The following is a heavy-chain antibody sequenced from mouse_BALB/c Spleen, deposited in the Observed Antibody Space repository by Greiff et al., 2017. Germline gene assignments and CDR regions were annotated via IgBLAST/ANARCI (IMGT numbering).Heavy chain of an antibody. V-gene: IGHV5-6*01. J-gene: IGHJ2*01. CDR3: ARTPSTVVAEGFDY. CDR2: ISSGGSYT. D-gene: IGHD1-1*01. Sequence: EVHLVESGGDLVKPGGSLKLSCAASGFTFSSYGMSWVRQTPDKRLEWVATISSGGSYTYYPDSVKGRFTISRDNAKNTLYLQMSSLKSEDTAMYYCARTPSTVVAEGFDYWGQGTTLTVSS. CDR1: GFTFSSYG.